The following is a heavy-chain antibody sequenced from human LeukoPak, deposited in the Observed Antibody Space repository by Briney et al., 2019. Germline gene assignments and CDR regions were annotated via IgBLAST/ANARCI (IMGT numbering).Heavy chain of an antibody. CDR2: INHSGST. Sequence: SETLSLTCAVYGGSFSGDYWSWIRQPPEKGLEWIGEINHSGSTNYNPSLRSRVTISLDTSNNQFSLNLSSVTAADTAVYYCARDRTYYDSSGYYSRTNGQDYWGQGTLVTVSS. CDR1: GGSFSGDY. D-gene: IGHD3-22*01. CDR3: ARDRTYYDSSGYYSRTNGQDY. J-gene: IGHJ4*02. V-gene: IGHV4-34*01.